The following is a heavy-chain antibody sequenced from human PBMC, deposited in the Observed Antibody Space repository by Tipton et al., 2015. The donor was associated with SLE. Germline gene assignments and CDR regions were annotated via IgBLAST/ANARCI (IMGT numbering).Heavy chain of an antibody. D-gene: IGHD3-22*01. Sequence: TLSLTCTVSGGSISSYYWNWIRQPPGKGLEWIGEINHSGDTNYNPSLKSRVTISLDASKNQFSLKLNSVTAADTAVYFCARTSSDSYWGDYFDYWGQGTLVTVSS. CDR1: GGSISSYY. CDR2: INHSGDT. V-gene: IGHV4-34*01. J-gene: IGHJ4*02. CDR3: ARTSSDSYWGDYFDY.